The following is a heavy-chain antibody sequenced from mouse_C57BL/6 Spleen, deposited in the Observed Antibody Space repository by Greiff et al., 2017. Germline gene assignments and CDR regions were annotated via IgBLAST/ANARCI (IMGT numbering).Heavy chain of an antibody. V-gene: IGHV1-15*01. Sequence: QVQLKQSGAELVKPGASVTLSCKASGYTFTDYEMHWVKQRPVHGLEWIGAIDPETGGTNYNQKFKGKATLTADTSSSTAYMQLSSLTSEDSAVFSCAGWSTLFTTIYALDYWGQGTSVTVSS. D-gene: IGHD2-2*01. J-gene: IGHJ4*01. CDR3: AGWSTLFTTIYALDY. CDR2: IDPETGGT. CDR1: GYTFTDYE.